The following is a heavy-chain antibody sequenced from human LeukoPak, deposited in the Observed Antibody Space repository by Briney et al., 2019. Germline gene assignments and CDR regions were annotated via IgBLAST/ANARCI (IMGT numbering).Heavy chain of an antibody. CDR3: ARGPYCSSTSCYRETDGMDV. CDR1: GFTFRSYA. V-gene: IGHV3-30-3*01. J-gene: IGHJ6*02. Sequence: PGGSLRLSCAASGFTFRSYAMHWVRQAPGKGLEWVAVISYDGSNKYYADSVKGRFTISRDNSKNTLYLQMNSLRAEDTAVYYCARGPYCSSTSCYRETDGMDVWGQGTTVTVSS. CDR2: ISYDGSNK. D-gene: IGHD2-2*02.